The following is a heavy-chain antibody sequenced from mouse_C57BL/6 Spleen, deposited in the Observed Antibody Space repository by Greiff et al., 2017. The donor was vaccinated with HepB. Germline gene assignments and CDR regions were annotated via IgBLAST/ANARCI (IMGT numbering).Heavy chain of an antibody. CDR3: ARGSRIDY. V-gene: IGHV5-4*01. CDR1: GFTFSSYA. CDR2: ISDGGSYT. Sequence: EVQLVESGGGLVKPGGSLKLSCAASGFTFSSYAMSWVRQTPEKRLEWVATISDGGSYTYYPDNVKGRFTISRDNVKNNLYLQMSHLKSEDTAMYYCARGSRIDYWGQGTTLTVSS. D-gene: IGHD1-1*01. J-gene: IGHJ2*01.